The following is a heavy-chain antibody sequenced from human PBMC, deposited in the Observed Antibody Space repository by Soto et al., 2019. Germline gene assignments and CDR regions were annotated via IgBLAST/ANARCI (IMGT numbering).Heavy chain of an antibody. D-gene: IGHD3-16*01. CDR3: ACLWVV. CDR2: INGDGSST. CDR1: RFRFSSYH. V-gene: IGHV3-74*01. Sequence: GGSLRISCAASRFRFSSYHMHWVRQVPGKGLVWVSRINGDGSSTGYADSVKGRFTISRDNAKNTLYLQMNSLRAEDTAVYYCACLWVVWGQGTRVTVSS. J-gene: IGHJ4*02.